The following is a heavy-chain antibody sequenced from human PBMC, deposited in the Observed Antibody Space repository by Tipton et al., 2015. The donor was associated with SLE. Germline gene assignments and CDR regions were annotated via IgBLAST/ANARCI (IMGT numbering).Heavy chain of an antibody. CDR3: AKVLGDYVAAFDI. CDR1: GFTFSSYA. D-gene: IGHD4-17*01. J-gene: IGHJ3*02. Sequence: SLRLSCAASGFTFSSYAMSWVRQAPGKGLEWASAISGSGGSTYYADSVKGRFTISRDNSKNTLYLQMNSLRTEDTAVYYCAKVLGDYVAAFDIWGQGTMVTVSS. V-gene: IGHV3-23*01. CDR2: ISGSGGST.